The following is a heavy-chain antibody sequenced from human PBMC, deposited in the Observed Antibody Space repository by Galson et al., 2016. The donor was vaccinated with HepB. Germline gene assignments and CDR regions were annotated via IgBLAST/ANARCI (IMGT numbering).Heavy chain of an antibody. CDR3: ARGELARGFDY. J-gene: IGHJ4*02. V-gene: IGHV4-4*02. D-gene: IGHD3-10*01. Sequence: LSRTCSVSGGSITSSDWWSWVRQPPGKGLEWISEIHYNGLPNHSPSLKSRVTTSVDKSRNQFSLKLSSVTAADTALYYCARGELARGFDYWGQGALVTVSS. CDR1: GGSITSSDW. CDR2: IHYNGLP.